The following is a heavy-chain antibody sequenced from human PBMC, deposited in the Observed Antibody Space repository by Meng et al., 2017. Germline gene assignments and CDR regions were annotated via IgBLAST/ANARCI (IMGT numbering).Heavy chain of an antibody. CDR3: ARDEDISAAGKLFGDY. CDR1: GYNFPDYY. Sequence: QVLMGESGAEVKKPGASVKVSCKPSGYNFPDYYMPWVRQAPGQGLEWMGRIDPKNGDTHYAQKFQGRVTMTGDTSISTAYMDLSGLRSDDTAVYYCARDEDISAAGKLFGDYWGQGTLVTVSS. D-gene: IGHD6-13*01. CDR2: IDPKNGDT. J-gene: IGHJ4*02. V-gene: IGHV1-2*06.